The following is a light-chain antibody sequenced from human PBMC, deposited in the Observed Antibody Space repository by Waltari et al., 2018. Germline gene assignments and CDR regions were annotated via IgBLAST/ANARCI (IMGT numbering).Light chain of an antibody. CDR1: QSVISIS. CDR2: GTS. V-gene: IGKV3-20*01. J-gene: IGKJ4*01. CDR3: QQYDGEVVT. Sequence: RPSQSVISISVTWYQQKLGQAPRLLSYGTSSRATGFPDRFSGSGSGTDFSLTISRLEPEDFAVYYCQQYDGEVVTFGGGTKVEI.